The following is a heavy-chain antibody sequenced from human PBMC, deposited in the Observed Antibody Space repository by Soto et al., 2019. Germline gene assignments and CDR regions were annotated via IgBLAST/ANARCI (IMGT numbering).Heavy chain of an antibody. CDR2: INHSGST. V-gene: IGHV4-34*01. CDR3: ALYRRTRSLDY. D-gene: IGHD4-17*01. J-gene: IGHJ4*02. Sequence: QVQLQQWGAGLLKPSETLSLTCAVYGGSFSGYYWSWIRQPPGKGLEWIGEINHSGSTNYNPSLKSRVTRSVDTSKNQFSLKLSSVTAADTAVYYCALYRRTRSLDYWGQGTLVTVSS. CDR1: GGSFSGYY.